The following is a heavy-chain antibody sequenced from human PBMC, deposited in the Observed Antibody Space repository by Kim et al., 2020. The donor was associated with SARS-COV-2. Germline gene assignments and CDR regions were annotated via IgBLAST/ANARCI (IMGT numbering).Heavy chain of an antibody. D-gene: IGHD2-2*01. V-gene: IGHV3-30*18. CDR2: ISYDGSNK. J-gene: IGHJ6*02. CDR1: GFTFSSYG. CDR3: AKDLRCSSTSCYYYYYYGMDV. Sequence: GGSLRLSCAASGFTFSSYGMHWVRQAPGKGLEWVAVISYDGSNKYYADSVKGRFTISRDNSKNTLYLQMNSLRAEDTAVYYCAKDLRCSSTSCYYYYYYGMDVWGQGTTVTVSS.